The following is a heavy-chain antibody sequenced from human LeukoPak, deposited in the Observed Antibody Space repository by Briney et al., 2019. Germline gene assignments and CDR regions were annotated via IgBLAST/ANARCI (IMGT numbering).Heavy chain of an antibody. V-gene: IGHV3-30*02. CDR2: IRYDGSNK. Sequence: GGSLRLSCAASGFTFSSYGMHWVRQAPGKGLEWVAFIRYDGSNKYYADSVKGRFTISRDNSKNTLYLQMNSLRAEDTAVYYCAKDNLSRRTWDVEDAFDIWGQGTMVTVSS. D-gene: IGHD1-26*01. CDR1: GFTFSSYG. J-gene: IGHJ3*02. CDR3: AKDNLSRRTWDVEDAFDI.